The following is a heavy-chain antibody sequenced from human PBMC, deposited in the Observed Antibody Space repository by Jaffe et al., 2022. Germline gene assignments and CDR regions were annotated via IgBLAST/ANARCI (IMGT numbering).Heavy chain of an antibody. CDR2: IYYSGST. CDR3: ARVAEEQWLVQERDYYYYMDV. J-gene: IGHJ6*03. CDR1: GGSISSYY. Sequence: QVQLQESGPGLVKPSETLSLTCTVSGGSISSYYWSWIRQPPGKGLEWIGYIYYSGSTNYNPSLKSRVTISVDTSKNQFSLKLSSVTAADTAVYYCARVAEEQWLVQERDYYYYMDVWGKGTTVTVSS. V-gene: IGHV4-59*01. D-gene: IGHD6-19*01.